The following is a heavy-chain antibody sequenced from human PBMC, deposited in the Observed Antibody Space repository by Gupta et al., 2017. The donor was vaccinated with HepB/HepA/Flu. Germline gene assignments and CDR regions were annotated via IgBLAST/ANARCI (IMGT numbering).Heavy chain of an antibody. CDR3: ARDRALVAAAGLDY. Sequence: RLSCAASGLTVRSYAMHWVRQAPGKGLEWVAVISYDGSNKYYADSVKGRFTISRDNSKNTLYLQMNSLRAEDTAVYYCARDRALVAAAGLDYWVHGTLVAVSS. V-gene: IGHV3-30-3*01. J-gene: IGHJ4*01. CDR2: ISYDGSNK. D-gene: IGHD6-13*01. CDR1: GLTVRSYA.